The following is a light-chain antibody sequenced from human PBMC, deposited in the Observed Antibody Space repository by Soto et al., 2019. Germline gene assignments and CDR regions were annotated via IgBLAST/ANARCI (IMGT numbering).Light chain of an antibody. Sequence: EVVMTQSPATLSVSPGERATLSCRAAQSISTLLAWYQHKPGQAPRLLIYGASTRATAIPARFSGSGSGTEFTLTISRLEPEDFAVYYCHQYGISPFGGGTKVDIK. CDR2: GAS. V-gene: IGKV3-15*01. CDR1: QSISTL. J-gene: IGKJ4*01. CDR3: HQYGISP.